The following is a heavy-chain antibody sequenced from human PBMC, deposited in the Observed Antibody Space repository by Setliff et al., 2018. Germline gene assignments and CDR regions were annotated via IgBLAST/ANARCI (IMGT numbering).Heavy chain of an antibody. Sequence: SETLSLTCTVSGGSISSGSNYWSWIRQPAGRGLEWIGHIDPSGNTNYHPSLKSRVTISGDTSKNQFSLRLRSLTAADTAVYYCARMAVRVASRPSSPLDYYYYMDLWGKGATVTVS. CDR2: IDPSGNT. CDR1: GGSISSGSNY. V-gene: IGHV4-61*09. J-gene: IGHJ6*03. CDR3: ARMAVRVASRPSSPLDYYYYMDL. D-gene: IGHD6-6*01.